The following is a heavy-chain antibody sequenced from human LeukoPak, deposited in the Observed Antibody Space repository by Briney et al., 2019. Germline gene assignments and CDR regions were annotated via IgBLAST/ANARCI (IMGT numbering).Heavy chain of an antibody. CDR3: AREMQWLTPTYAFDI. V-gene: IGHV3-21*01. CDR2: IGVSSSYI. D-gene: IGHD6-19*01. Sequence: GGSLRLSCAASGFTFSGYSMNWVRQAPGKGLEWVSSIGVSSSYIYYADSVKGRFTISRDNAKNSLYLQMNSLRAEDTAVYYCAREMQWLTPTYAFDIWGQGTMVTVSS. J-gene: IGHJ3*02. CDR1: GFTFSGYS.